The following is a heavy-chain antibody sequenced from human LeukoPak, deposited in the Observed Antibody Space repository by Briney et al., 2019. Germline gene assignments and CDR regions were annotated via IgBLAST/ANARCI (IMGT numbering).Heavy chain of an antibody. J-gene: IGHJ4*02. CDR2: IRGSGDST. CDR3: AKVRNCYGDCYYFDY. D-gene: IGHD2-2*01. Sequence: PGGSLRLSCVVSGFTFSSYAMSWVRQVPGKGLEWVSGIRGSGDSTYYVDSVKGRFTISRDNSKDTLYLQMNSLRAEDTAVYYCAKVRNCYGDCYYFDYWGQGTLVTVSS. V-gene: IGHV3-23*01. CDR1: GFTFSSYA.